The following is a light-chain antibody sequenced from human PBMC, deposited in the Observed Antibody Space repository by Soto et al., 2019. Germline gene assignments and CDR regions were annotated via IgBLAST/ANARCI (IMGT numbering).Light chain of an antibody. CDR1: QSVGSF. CDR2: DAS. Sequence: EIVLTQSPATLSLSPGERATLSCRASQSVGSFLAWYQQKAGQAPRLLIYDASNRATGIPARFSGSGSGTDFTLTISSLEPEDFAVYYCQQRSNWPITFGQGTRLEIK. CDR3: QQRSNWPIT. V-gene: IGKV3-11*01. J-gene: IGKJ5*01.